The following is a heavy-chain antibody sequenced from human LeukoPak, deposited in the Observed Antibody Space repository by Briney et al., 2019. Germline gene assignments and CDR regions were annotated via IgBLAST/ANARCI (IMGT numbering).Heavy chain of an antibody. Sequence: SETLSLTCTVSGGSISSYYWSWIRQPAGKGLEWIGRIYTSGSTNYNPSLKSRVTMSVDTSKNQFSLRLSSVTAADTAVYHCARVGSSGWYTWFDPWGQGTLATVSS. J-gene: IGHJ5*02. CDR3: ARVGSSGWYTWFDP. CDR2: IYTSGST. V-gene: IGHV4-4*07. CDR1: GGSISSYY. D-gene: IGHD6-19*01.